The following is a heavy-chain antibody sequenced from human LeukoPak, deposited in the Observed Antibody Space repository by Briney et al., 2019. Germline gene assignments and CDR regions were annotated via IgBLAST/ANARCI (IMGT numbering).Heavy chain of an antibody. V-gene: IGHV3-74*01. Sequence: GGSLRLSCAASGFTFSSYWMHWVRQAPGKGLVWVSRINSDGSSTSYADSVKGRFTISRDDAKNTLYLQMNSLRAEDTAVYYCAKLTVAAAGYFDYWGQGTLVTVSS. CDR3: AKLTVAAAGYFDY. CDR1: GFTFSSYW. CDR2: INSDGSST. J-gene: IGHJ4*02. D-gene: IGHD6-13*01.